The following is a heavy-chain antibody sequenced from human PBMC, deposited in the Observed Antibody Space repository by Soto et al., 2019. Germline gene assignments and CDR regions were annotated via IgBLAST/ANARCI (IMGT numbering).Heavy chain of an antibody. J-gene: IGHJ5*02. V-gene: IGHV3-23*01. CDR1: GFTFSSYA. CDR2: ISGSGGST. D-gene: IGHD4-17*01. CDR3: AKDYHTRLRFTDWFDP. Sequence: GGSLRLSCAASGFTFSSYAMSWVRQAPGKGLEWVSAISGSGGSTYYADSVKGRFTISRDNSKNTLYLQMNSLRAEDTAVYYCAKDYHTRLRFTDWFDPWGQGTLVTVSS.